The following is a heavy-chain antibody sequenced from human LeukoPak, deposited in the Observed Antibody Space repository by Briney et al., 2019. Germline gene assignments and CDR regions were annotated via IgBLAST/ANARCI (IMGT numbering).Heavy chain of an antibody. CDR3: ARGPYCTSTSCYIYAMDV. Sequence: SETLSLTCTVSGGSISSYYWSWIRQPPGKGLEWIGYIYYSGTTNYNPSLKSRVTISVDTSKNQFSLKLSSVTAADTAVYYCARGPYCTSTSCYIYAMDVWGQGSTVSVSS. CDR1: GGSISSYY. J-gene: IGHJ6*02. D-gene: IGHD2-2*02. V-gene: IGHV4-59*01. CDR2: IYYSGTT.